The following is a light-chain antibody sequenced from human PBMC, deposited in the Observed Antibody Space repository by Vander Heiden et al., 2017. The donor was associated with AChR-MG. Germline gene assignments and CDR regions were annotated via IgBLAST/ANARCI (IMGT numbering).Light chain of an antibody. CDR3: QQLNSFPRT. Sequence: IQLPQSPSSLSASVGDRVTVTSRAPKDSSNCLAWYQQKPGKAPKRLIYAASTLQSGVPSRFSGSGSGTDFTLTISSLQPEDFATYYFQQLNSFPRTFGGGTKVEIK. V-gene: IGKV1-9*01. CDR1: KDSSNC. CDR2: AAS. J-gene: IGKJ4*01.